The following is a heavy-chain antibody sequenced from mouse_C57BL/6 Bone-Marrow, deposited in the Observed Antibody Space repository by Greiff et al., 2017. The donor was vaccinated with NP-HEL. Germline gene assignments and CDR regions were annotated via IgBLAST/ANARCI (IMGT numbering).Heavy chain of an antibody. J-gene: IGHJ2*01. CDR3: ARALRHPAGYFDY. D-gene: IGHD1-2*01. Sequence: DVQLQESGPGLVKPSQSLSLTCSVTGYSITSGYYWNWIRQFPGNKLEWMGYISYDGSNNYNPSLKNRISITRDTSKNQFFLKLNSVTTEDTATYYCARALRHPAGYFDYWGQGTTLTVSS. V-gene: IGHV3-6*01. CDR2: ISYDGSN. CDR1: GYSITSGYY.